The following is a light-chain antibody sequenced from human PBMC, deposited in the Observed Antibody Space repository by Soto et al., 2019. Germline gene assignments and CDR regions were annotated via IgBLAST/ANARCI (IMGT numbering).Light chain of an antibody. V-gene: IGKV1-17*01. Sequence: DIQMTQSPSSLAASVGDRVTITCRASQGITNGLCWYQQKSGKAPKRLIYAASSLQSGVTSRFSGGGSGTEFTLTISSLQPEDSAIYYCLPQNTYPWTVGPGTQVEIK. CDR1: QGITNG. J-gene: IGKJ1*01. CDR2: AAS. CDR3: LPQNTYPWT.